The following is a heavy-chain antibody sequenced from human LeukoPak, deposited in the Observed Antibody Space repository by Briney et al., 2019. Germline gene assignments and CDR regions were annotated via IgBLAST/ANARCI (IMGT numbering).Heavy chain of an antibody. V-gene: IGHV1-24*01. CDR1: GYTLTELS. Sequence: ASVKVPCKVSGYTLTELSMHWVRQAPGKGLEWMGGFDPEDGETIYAQKFQGRVTMTEDTSTDTAYMELSSLRSEDTAVYYCATGGSIDPVYLFDYWGQGTLVTVSS. J-gene: IGHJ4*02. CDR2: FDPEDGET. CDR3: ATGGSIDPVYLFDY.